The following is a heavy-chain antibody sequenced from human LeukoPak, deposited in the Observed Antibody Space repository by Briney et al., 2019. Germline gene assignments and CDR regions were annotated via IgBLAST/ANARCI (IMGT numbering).Heavy chain of an antibody. Sequence: SETLSLTCTVSGGSVSSGLHYWNWIRQPPGTGLEWIGYTYYRGSTDYNPSLKSRVTMSVDTSKNQFSLKLRSVTAADTAVYYCARDSHFCSGISCDLGWFDPWGQGTLVTVSS. D-gene: IGHD2-2*01. CDR3: ARDSHFCSGISCDLGWFDP. V-gene: IGHV4-61*01. CDR1: GGSVSSGLHY. J-gene: IGHJ5*02. CDR2: TYYRGST.